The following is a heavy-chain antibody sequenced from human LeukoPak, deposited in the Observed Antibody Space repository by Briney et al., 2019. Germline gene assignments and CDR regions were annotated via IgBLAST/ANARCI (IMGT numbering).Heavy chain of an antibody. CDR1: GFTFSSYA. Sequence: GGSLRLSCAASGFTFSSYAMGWVRQAPGKGLEWVSAISGSGGSTYYADSVKGRFTISRDNSKNTLYLQMNSLRAEDTAVYYCAMGQDDSSGYYTYYYGMDVWGQGTTVTVSS. D-gene: IGHD3-22*01. CDR2: ISGSGGST. J-gene: IGHJ6*02. V-gene: IGHV3-23*01. CDR3: AMGQDDSSGYYTYYYGMDV.